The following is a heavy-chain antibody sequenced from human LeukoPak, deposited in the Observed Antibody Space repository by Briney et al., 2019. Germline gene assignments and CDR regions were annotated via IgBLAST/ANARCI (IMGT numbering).Heavy chain of an antibody. J-gene: IGHJ4*02. CDR1: GGSFSGYY. CDR2: INHSGST. CDR3: ARGRGTTVTIFDY. D-gene: IGHD4-17*01. Sequence: SETLSLTCAVYGGSFSGYYWSWMRQLPGKGLEWIGEINHSGSTNYNPSLKSRVTISVDTSKNQFSLKLSSVTAADTAVYYCARGRGTTVTIFDYWGQGTLVTVSS. V-gene: IGHV4-34*01.